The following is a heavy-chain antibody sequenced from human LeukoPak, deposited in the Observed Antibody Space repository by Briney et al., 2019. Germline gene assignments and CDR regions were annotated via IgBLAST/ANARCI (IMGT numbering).Heavy chain of an antibody. Sequence: GGSLRLSCAASGFIFSNYWMHWVRQAPGKGLVWVSRIKTDGSTITYADSVKGRFTISRDNAMNTLYLQMDSLGAEDTAVYYCARVGQGEWFFDLWGRGALVTVSS. J-gene: IGHJ2*01. D-gene: IGHD1-26*01. V-gene: IGHV3-74*01. CDR1: GFIFSNYW. CDR2: IKTDGSTI. CDR3: ARVGQGEWFFDL.